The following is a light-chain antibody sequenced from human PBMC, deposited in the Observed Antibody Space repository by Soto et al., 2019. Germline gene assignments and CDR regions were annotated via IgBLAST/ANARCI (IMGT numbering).Light chain of an antibody. CDR3: QQSYSTPG. CDR1: QSISSY. Sequence: DIQMTQSPSSLSASVGDRVTITRRASQSISSYLNWYQQKPGKAPKLLIYAASSLQSGVPSRFSCSGSGTDFTLTISSLQPEDFATYYCQQSYSTPGVGGGTKVDIK. J-gene: IGKJ4*01. CDR2: AAS. V-gene: IGKV1-39*01.